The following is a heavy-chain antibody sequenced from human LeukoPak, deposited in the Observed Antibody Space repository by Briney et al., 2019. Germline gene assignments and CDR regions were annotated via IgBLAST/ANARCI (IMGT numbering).Heavy chain of an antibody. CDR1: GFTSSRND. J-gene: IGHJ4*02. CDR2: ISGSGGST. CDR3: APPSYYYGSGSYPSFDY. D-gene: IGHD3-10*01. V-gene: IGHV3-23*01. Sequence: GGSLRLSCAVSGFTSSRNDMSWVRQAPGKGLEWVSAISGSGGSTYYADSVKGRFTISRDNSKNTLYLQMNSLRAEDTAVCYCAPPSYYYGSGSYPSFDYWGQGTLVTVSS.